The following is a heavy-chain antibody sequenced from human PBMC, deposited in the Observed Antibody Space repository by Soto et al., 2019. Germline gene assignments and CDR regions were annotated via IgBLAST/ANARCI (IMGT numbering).Heavy chain of an antibody. J-gene: IGHJ6*02. Sequence: PSETLSLTCTVSGGSISSGGYYWSWIRQHPGKGLGWIGYIYYSGSTYYNTSLKSRVTISVDTSKNQFSLKLSSVTAADTAVYYCARAQGAGTPYYYYGMDVWGQGTTVTVSS. CDR2: IYYSGST. D-gene: IGHD1-7*01. CDR3: ARAQGAGTPYYYYGMDV. CDR1: GGSISSGGYY. V-gene: IGHV4-31*03.